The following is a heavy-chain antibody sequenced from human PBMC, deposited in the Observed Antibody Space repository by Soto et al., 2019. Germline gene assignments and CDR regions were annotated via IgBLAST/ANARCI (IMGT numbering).Heavy chain of an antibody. V-gene: IGHV3-23*01. CDR3: APLLAVAGPGWGRAFDH. J-gene: IGHJ4*02. CDR2: LKNGGT. Sequence: EVQLLESGGGLVQPGGSLRLSCAASGFSFSTYGMNWVRQAPGKGLEWVSSLKNGGTYYADSVKGRFTISRDNSKNTLSLPMNSLTVADTATCFCAPLLAVAGPGWGRAFDHWGQGTLVAVSS. D-gene: IGHD6-19*01. CDR1: GFSFSTYG.